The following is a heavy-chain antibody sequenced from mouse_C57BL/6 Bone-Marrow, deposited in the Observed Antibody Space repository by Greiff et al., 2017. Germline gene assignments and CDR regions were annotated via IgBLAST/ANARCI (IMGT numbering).Heavy chain of an antibody. D-gene: IGHD2-3*01. CDR2: ISYDGSN. CDR1: GYSITSGYY. J-gene: IGHJ2*01. CDR3: ARGYYALDY. V-gene: IGHV3-6*01. Sequence: DVKLQESGPGLVKPSQSLSLTCSVTGYSITSGYYWNWIRQFPGNKLEWMGYISYDGSNNYNPSLKNRISITRDTSKNQFFLKLNSVTTEDTATYYCARGYYALDYWGQGTTLTVSS.